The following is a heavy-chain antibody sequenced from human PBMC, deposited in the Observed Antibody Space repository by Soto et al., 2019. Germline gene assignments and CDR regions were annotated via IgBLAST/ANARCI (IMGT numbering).Heavy chain of an antibody. J-gene: IGHJ6*02. CDR1: GYRFTSCP. CDR2: IDAGNGNT. CDR3: ARAGHSYASPYYGMDV. D-gene: IGHD5-18*01. Sequence: SVEVSWKASGYRFTSCPTHWVRQAHRQRLEWMGWIDAGNGNTKYSQKFRDRVTFTTDTSASTAYMDLSSLRSEDTAVYYCARAGHSYASPYYGMDVWGQGTTVTVSS. V-gene: IGHV1-3*01.